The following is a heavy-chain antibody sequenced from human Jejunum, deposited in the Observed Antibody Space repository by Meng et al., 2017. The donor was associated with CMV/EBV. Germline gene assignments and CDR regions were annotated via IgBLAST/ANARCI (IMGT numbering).Heavy chain of an antibody. D-gene: IGHD4-17*01. CDR2: INHSGST. Sequence: QVQLQQWGAGLFKPSETLSLTGAVYGGSFSGYYWSWIRQPPGKGLEWIGEINHSGSTNYNPSHKSRVTISVDTSKNQFSLKLSSVTAADTAVYYCARGFVKYTVTRVGNWFDPWGQGTLVTVSS. J-gene: IGHJ5*02. V-gene: IGHV4-34*01. CDR1: GGSFSGYY. CDR3: ARGFVKYTVTRVGNWFDP.